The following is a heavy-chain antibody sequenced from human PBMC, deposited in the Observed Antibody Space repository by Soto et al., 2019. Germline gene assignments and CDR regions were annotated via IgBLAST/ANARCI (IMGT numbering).Heavy chain of an antibody. J-gene: IGHJ6*02. Sequence: QVQLAQSGVEVKKRGSSVKVSCRVSGGTFNNYAISWVRQAPGEGLEWMGGIIPAFGTPKYAQRFQDRVTISADVYAATAYMELTSLRSDDTAVYYCARDTREITRVRGVIPYYIYHMDVWGPGTTVAVSS. D-gene: IGHD3-10*01. CDR2: IIPAFGTP. CDR1: GGTFNNYA. CDR3: ARDTREITRVRGVIPYYIYHMDV. V-gene: IGHV1-69*01.